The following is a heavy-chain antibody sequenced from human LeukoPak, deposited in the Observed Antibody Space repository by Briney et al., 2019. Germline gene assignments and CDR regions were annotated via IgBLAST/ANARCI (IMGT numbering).Heavy chain of an antibody. D-gene: IGHD3-16*02. V-gene: IGHV6-1*01. CDR1: GDSVSAYSAG. CDR2: TYYRSKWYI. CDR3: ARVGDMITFGGVIVEGYFDY. Sequence: SQTLSLTCAISGDSVSAYSAGWNWIRQSPSRGLEWLGRTYYRSKWYIDYAVSVKGRISITPDTSKNQFSLQLDSVTPEDTAVYYCARVGDMITFGGVIVEGYFDYWGQGTLVTVSS. J-gene: IGHJ4*02.